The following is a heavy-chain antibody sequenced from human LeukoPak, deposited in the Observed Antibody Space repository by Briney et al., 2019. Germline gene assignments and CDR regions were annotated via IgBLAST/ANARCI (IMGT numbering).Heavy chain of an antibody. CDR3: ARKTAADPFDY. J-gene: IGHJ4*02. CDR1: GYTFTNYA. D-gene: IGHD6-13*01. Sequence: GASVKVSCKASGYTFTNYAMHWVRQAPGQRLEWMGWINAGNGNTKYSQKFQGRVTITRDTSASTAYMELSSLRSEGTAVYYCARKTAADPFDYWGQGTLVTVSS. CDR2: INAGNGNT. V-gene: IGHV1-3*01.